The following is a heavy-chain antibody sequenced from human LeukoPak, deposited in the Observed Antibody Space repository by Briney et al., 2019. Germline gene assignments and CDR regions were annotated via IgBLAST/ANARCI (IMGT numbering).Heavy chain of an antibody. V-gene: IGHV4-30-2*01. CDR2: IYHSGST. CDR1: GGSISSGGYS. J-gene: IGHJ4*02. Sequence: SQTLFLTCAVSGGSISSGGYSWSWIRQPPGKGLEWIGYIYHSGSTYYNPSLKSRVTISVDRSKNQFSLKLSSVTAADTAVYYCARGRTGTTSTREGIVNFDYWGQGTLVTVSS. D-gene: IGHD1-7*01. CDR3: ARGRTGTTSTREGIVNFDY.